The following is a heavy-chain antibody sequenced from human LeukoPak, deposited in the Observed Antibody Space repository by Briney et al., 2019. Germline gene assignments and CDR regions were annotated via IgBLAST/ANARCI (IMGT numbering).Heavy chain of an antibody. CDR2: INRSGST. Sequence: PSETLSLTRAVYGGSFSGYYWSWIRQPPGKGLEWIGEINRSGSTNYNPSLKSRVTISVDTSKNQFSLKLSSVTAADTAVYYCARTEGAAAGPVDYWGQGTLVTVSS. CDR3: ARTEGAAAGPVDY. J-gene: IGHJ4*02. D-gene: IGHD6-13*01. V-gene: IGHV4-34*01. CDR1: GGSFSGYY.